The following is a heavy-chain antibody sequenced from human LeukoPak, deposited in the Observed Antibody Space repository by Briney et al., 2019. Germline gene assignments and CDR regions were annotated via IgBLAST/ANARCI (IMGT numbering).Heavy chain of an antibody. CDR1: GFTFSSYG. D-gene: IGHD4-17*01. Sequence: GGTLRLSCAASGFTFSSYGMSWVRQAPGKGLEWVSAISGSGGSTYYADSVKGRFTISRDNSKNTLYLQMNSLRAEDTAVYYCAKSTIARLATVTPFDYWGQGTLVTVSS. CDR2: ISGSGGST. V-gene: IGHV3-23*01. CDR3: AKSTIARLATVTPFDY. J-gene: IGHJ4*02.